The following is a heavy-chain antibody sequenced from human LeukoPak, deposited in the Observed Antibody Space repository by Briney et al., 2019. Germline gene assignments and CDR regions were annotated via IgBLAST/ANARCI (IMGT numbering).Heavy chain of an antibody. CDR3: ARGITPTYYYYYYMDV. CDR1: GYAFTSYD. J-gene: IGHJ6*03. D-gene: IGHD4-23*01. CDR2: MNPNSGNT. Sequence: ASVKVSCKASGYAFTSYDINWVRQATGQGLEWMGWMNPNSGNTGYAQKFQGRVTITRNTSISTAYMELSSLRSEDTGVYYCARGITPTYYYYYYMDVWGRGTTVTVSS. V-gene: IGHV1-8*03.